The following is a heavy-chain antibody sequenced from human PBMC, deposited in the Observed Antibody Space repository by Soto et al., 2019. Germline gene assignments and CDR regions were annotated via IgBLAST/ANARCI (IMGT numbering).Heavy chain of an antibody. CDR3: ARDKRDLRFLEWSYYFDY. Sequence: GGSLRLSCAASGFTYSTYTMHWVRQAPGKGLEWVALISYDGSNKYYADSVKGRFTISRDNSKNTLYLQMNSLRAEDTAVYYCARDKRDLRFLEWSYYFDYWGQGTLVTVSP. CDR1: GFTYSTYT. V-gene: IGHV3-30-3*01. D-gene: IGHD3-3*01. CDR2: ISYDGSNK. J-gene: IGHJ4*02.